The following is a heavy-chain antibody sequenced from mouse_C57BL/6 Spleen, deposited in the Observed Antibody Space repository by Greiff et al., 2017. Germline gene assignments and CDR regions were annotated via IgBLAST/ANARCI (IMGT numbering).Heavy chain of an antibody. D-gene: IGHD2-3*01. CDR3: ARQGVGYYDY. CDR1: GFTFSSYT. V-gene: IGHV5-9*01. J-gene: IGHJ2*01. CDR2: ISGGGGNT. Sequence: EVQLVESGGGLVKPGGSLKLSCAASGFTFSSYTMSWVRQTPEKRLEWVATISGGGGNTYYPDSVKGRFTISRDNAKNTLYLQMSSLRSEDTALYYCARQGVGYYDYWGQGTTLTVSS.